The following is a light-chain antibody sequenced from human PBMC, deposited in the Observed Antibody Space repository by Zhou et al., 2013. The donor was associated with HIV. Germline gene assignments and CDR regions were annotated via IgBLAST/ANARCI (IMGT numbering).Light chain of an antibody. V-gene: IGKV3-20*01. J-gene: IGKJ5*01. CDR2: NAS. Sequence: EIVLTQSPGTLSLSPGETASLSCRASQSVYSSYVAWYQHKPGQAPRLVIYNASKRATGIPERFSGSGSGTDFTLTISRLEPEDFAVYYCQEYGGSPITFGQGTRLEI. CDR1: QSVYSSY. CDR3: QEYGGSPIT.